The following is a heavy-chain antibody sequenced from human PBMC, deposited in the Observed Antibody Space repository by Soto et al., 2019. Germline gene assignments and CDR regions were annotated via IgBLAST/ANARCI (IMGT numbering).Heavy chain of an antibody. CDR1: GGSFSGYY. J-gene: IGHJ5*01. Sequence: SETLSLTCAVYGGSFSGYYWTWIRQPPGTGLEWIGEINHSGSTNYNPSLKSRVTISVDTSKNQFSLKLTSVAAADTAVYYCGRVRGNQLLGWFDPWGQGTLVTVSS. CDR2: INHSGST. D-gene: IGHD2-2*01. CDR3: GRVRGNQLLGWFDP. V-gene: IGHV4-34*01.